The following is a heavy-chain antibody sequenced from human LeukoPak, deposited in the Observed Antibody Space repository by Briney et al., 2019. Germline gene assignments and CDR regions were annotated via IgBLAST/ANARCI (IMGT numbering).Heavy chain of an antibody. CDR2: IYRSGST. Sequence: GGSLRLSCAASGFTVSTYYVRWVRQAPGKGLEWVSVIYRSGSTYYADSVKGRFTISRDNSKNTLYLQMNRLRAEDTAVYYCARDSGHDAFYIWGQGTMVTVSS. CDR3: ARDSGHDAFYI. J-gene: IGHJ3*02. V-gene: IGHV3-53*01. CDR1: GFTVSTYY.